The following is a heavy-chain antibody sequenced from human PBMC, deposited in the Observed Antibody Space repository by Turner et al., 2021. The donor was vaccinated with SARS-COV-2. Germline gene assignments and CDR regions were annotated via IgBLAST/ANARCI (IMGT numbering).Heavy chain of an antibody. CDR1: GYTFTDYY. CDR2: ISPNSGGT. D-gene: IGHD3-22*01. Sequence: QVQLVQSGAELKKPGASVKVSCTTSGYTFTDYYIHWVRQAPGQGLEWIGWISPNSGGTHYARKFQGWGTMTRETSVSVGYLELSRLKSDDTAVYYCARGAFDISPDAFDIWGQGTMVTVSS. CDR3: ARGAFDISPDAFDI. J-gene: IGHJ3*02. V-gene: IGHV1-2*04.